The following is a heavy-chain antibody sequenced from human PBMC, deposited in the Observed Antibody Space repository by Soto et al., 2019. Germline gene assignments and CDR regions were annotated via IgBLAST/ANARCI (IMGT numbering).Heavy chain of an antibody. J-gene: IGHJ4*02. CDR3: ARCYDSSGYYDY. D-gene: IGHD3-22*01. V-gene: IGHV4-30-4*01. Sequence: SETLSLTCTVSGGSISSGDYYWSWIRQPPGKGLEWIGYIYYSGSTYYNPSLKSRVTISVDTSKNQFSLKLSSVTAADTAVYYCARCYDSSGYYDYWGQGTLVTVSS. CDR1: GGSISSGDYY. CDR2: IYYSGST.